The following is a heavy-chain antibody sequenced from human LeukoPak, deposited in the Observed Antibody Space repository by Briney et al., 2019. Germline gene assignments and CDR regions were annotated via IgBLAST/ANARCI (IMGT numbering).Heavy chain of an antibody. CDR3: ASPPGYCSGTSCRSTLRY. D-gene: IGHD2-2*01. Sequence: GGSLRLSCAASGFTFSTYWMHWVRQVPGKGLVWVSRINSDGSSTSYADSVKGRFTISRDNAKNTLYLQMNSLRAEDTAVYYCASPPGYCSGTSCRSTLRYWGQGTLVTVSS. J-gene: IGHJ4*02. V-gene: IGHV3-74*01. CDR2: INSDGSST. CDR1: GFTFSTYW.